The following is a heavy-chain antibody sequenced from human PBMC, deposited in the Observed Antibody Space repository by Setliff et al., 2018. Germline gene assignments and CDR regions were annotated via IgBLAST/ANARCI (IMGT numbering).Heavy chain of an antibody. V-gene: IGHV3-7*01. J-gene: IGHJ4*02. CDR2: IKEDGSEK. CDR3: ARLRKDYGDYYYFDY. CDR1: EFIFSRYW. D-gene: IGHD4-17*01. Sequence: PGGSLRLSCEASEFIFSRYWMSWVRQAPGKGLEWVANIKEDGSEKYYVDSVKGRFTISRDNAKSSLYLQMSSLRAEDTAVYYCARLRKDYGDYYYFDYWGQGTLVTVSS.